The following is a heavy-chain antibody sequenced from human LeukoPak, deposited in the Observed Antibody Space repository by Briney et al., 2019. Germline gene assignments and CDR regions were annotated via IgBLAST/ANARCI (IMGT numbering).Heavy chain of an antibody. J-gene: IGHJ4*02. D-gene: IGHD6-13*01. CDR3: ARPGIAAAGTFDY. Sequence: SVKVSCKASGGTFSSYAISWVRQAPGQGLEWMGGIIPIFGTANYAQKFQGRVTMTRDTSTSPVYMELSSLRSEDTAVYYCARPGIAAAGTFDYWGQGTLVTVSS. CDR2: IIPIFGTA. V-gene: IGHV1-69*05. CDR1: GGTFSSYA.